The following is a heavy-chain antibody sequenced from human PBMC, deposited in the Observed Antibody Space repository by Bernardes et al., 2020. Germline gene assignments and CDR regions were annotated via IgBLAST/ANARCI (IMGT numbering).Heavy chain of an antibody. Sequence: VGSLRLSCAASGFTFSSYGMHWVRQAPGKGLEWVAVIWYDGSNKYYADSVKGRFTISRDNSKNTLYLQMNSLRAEDTAVYYCARGGRGITIFGVVKDDAFDIWGQGTMVTVSS. D-gene: IGHD3-3*01. J-gene: IGHJ3*02. CDR1: GFTFSSYG. V-gene: IGHV3-33*01. CDR2: IWYDGSNK. CDR3: ARGGRGITIFGVVKDDAFDI.